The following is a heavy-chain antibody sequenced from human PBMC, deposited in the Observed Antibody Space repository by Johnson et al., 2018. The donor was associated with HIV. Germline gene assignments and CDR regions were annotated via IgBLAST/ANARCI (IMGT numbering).Heavy chain of an antibody. CDR2: ISYDGSNK. D-gene: IGHD4-17*01. CDR1: GFTFSSYA. CDR3: AQEGPLTVTTVMDAFDI. V-gene: IGHV3-30*04. J-gene: IGHJ3*02. Sequence: QEKLVESGGGVVQPGRSLRLSCAASGFTFSSYAMHWVRQAPGKGLEWVAVISYDGSNKYYADSVKGRFTISRDNSKNTLYLQMNSLRAEDTAVYYCAQEGPLTVTTVMDAFDIWGQGTMVTVSS.